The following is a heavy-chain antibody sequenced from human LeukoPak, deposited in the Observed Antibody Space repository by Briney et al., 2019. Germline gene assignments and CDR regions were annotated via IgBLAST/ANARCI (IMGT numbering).Heavy chain of an antibody. V-gene: IGHV1-69*04. D-gene: IGHD5-24*01. CDR3: ARDRRAVLRA. CDR1: GGTFSSYA. Sequence: ASVKVSCKASGGTFSSYAISWVRQAPGQGLEWVGRIIPILGIANYAQKFQGRVTITADKSTSTAYMELSSLRSEDTAVYYCARDRRAVLRAWGQGTLVTVSS. CDR2: IIPILGIA. J-gene: IGHJ5*02.